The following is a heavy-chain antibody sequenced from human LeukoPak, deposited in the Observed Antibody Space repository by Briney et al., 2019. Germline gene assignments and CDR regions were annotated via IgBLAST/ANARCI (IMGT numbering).Heavy chain of an antibody. J-gene: IGHJ6*02. Sequence: SETLSLTCTVSGGSISSYYWSWIRQPPGKGLEWIGYIYYSGSTNYNPTLKSRVTISVDTSKNQFSLKLSSVTAADTAVYYCARDYYYGMDVWGQGTTVTVSS. V-gene: IGHV4-59*01. CDR1: GGSISSYY. CDR3: ARDYYYGMDV. CDR2: IYYSGST.